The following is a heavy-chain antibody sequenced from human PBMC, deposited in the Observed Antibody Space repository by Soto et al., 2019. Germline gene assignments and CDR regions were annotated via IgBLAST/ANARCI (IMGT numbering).Heavy chain of an antibody. CDR2: IIPMFATT. Sequence: QVQLVQSGAEVKKPGSSVKVSCKASGGTFSSYGIGWVRQAPGQGLEWMGGIIPMFATTSYAQKFQGRVTISAEESTNTAYMERSSVRSDDTAVYCCARGLYYSHAVSSRAGNWFGRWGQGTRVHVSS. CDR3: ARGLYYSHAVSSRAGNWFGR. D-gene: IGHD3-10*01. V-gene: IGHV1-69*01. J-gene: IGHJ5*01. CDR1: GGTFSSYG.